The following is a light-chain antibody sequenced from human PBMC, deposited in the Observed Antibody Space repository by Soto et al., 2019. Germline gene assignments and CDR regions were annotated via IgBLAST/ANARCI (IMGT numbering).Light chain of an antibody. Sequence: EIVLTQSPGTLSLSPGERATLSCRASQSVSSSHLAWYQQKPGQAPRLLIYGASSRATGIPDRFSGSGSGTDFTLTISRLEPEDFAVYYCQQYGSSPMYTFGQGTKVDIK. CDR3: QQYGSSPMYT. J-gene: IGKJ2*01. CDR2: GAS. V-gene: IGKV3-20*01. CDR1: QSVSSSH.